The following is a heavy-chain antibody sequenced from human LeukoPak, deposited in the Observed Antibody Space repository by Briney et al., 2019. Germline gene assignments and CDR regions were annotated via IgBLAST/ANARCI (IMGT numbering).Heavy chain of an antibody. J-gene: IGHJ4*02. CDR2: IRTDGSNR. CDR1: GSTFSSNG. Sequence: PGGSLRLSCAASGSTFSSNGMHWVRQAPGKGLEWVSFIRTDGSNRYYADSVKGRSTPFRDSSENTPYLQMNSLIAEETSVNYCANAGLKSSGWHLVTYYFDYWGQGTLVTVSS. CDR3: ANAGLKSSGWHLVTYYFDY. D-gene: IGHD6-19*01. V-gene: IGHV3-30*02.